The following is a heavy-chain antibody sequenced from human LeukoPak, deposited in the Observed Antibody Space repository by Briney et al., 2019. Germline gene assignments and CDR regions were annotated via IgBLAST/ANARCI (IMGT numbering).Heavy chain of an antibody. D-gene: IGHD6-13*01. CDR2: IYYSGST. Sequence: SETLSLTCTVSGGSISSSNYYWGWIRQPPGKGLEWIGSIYYSGSTYYNPSLKSRVTISVDTSKSQFSLQLSSVTAADTAVYYCARDKGYSSSSALDYWGQGNLVTVSS. CDR3: ARDKGYSSSSALDY. CDR1: GGSISSSNYY. V-gene: IGHV4-39*07. J-gene: IGHJ4*02.